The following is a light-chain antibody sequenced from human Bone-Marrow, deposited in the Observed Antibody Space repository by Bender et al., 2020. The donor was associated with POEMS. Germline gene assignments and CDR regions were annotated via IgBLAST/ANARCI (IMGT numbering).Light chain of an antibody. CDR2: EVT. V-gene: IGLV2-23*02. CDR1: SSDLGGYNL. Sequence: QSALTQPASVSGSPGQSITISCTGSSSDLGGYNLVSWYQQHPGKAPQLIIYEVTKRPSGVSNRFSGSKSGNTASLTISGLQAGDESDYYCQSYDSSLSAYVFGTGTKVTVL. J-gene: IGLJ1*01. CDR3: QSYDSSLSAYV.